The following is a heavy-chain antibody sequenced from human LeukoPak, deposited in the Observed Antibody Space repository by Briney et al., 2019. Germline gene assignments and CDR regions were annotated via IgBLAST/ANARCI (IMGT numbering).Heavy chain of an antibody. Sequence: ASVKVSCKASGYTFIDYSIHWVRQAPGQGLEWMGEINPNNGDTNFAPEFQGRVAMTRDTSITTAFMELSSLRYADTAIYYCATHCSGGACFDYWGQGTLVPVSS. D-gene: IGHD2-15*01. V-gene: IGHV1-2*02. CDR3: ATHCSGGACFDY. J-gene: IGHJ4*02. CDR2: INPNNGDT. CDR1: GYTFIDYS.